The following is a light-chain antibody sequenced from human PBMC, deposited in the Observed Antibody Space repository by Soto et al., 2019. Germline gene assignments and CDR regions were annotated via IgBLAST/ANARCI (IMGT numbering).Light chain of an antibody. CDR2: LSGDGSH. Sequence: QSVLTQSPSASASLGASVKLTCTLSGGRSTDAIAWHQQQPEKGPRYLLTLSGDGSHTKGDGIPDRFSGSRSGAEGYLTISTLQSEDEADYYCQTSGGGIQVFGGGTKLTVL. CDR1: GGRSTDA. V-gene: IGLV4-69*01. J-gene: IGLJ2*01. CDR3: QTSGGGIQV.